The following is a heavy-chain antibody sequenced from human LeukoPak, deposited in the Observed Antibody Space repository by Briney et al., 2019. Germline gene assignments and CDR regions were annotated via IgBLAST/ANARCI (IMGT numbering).Heavy chain of an antibody. D-gene: IGHD3-3*01. Sequence: GGSLRVSCVGSGFRFSDYYMSWIRQAPGKGLEWVSYISNDSVDKYYVDSVRGRFTISRDNAKKSMYLQMSGLRVEDTAVYYCARRDWVSGAVRAFDIWGQGTIVTVSS. V-gene: IGHV3-11*04. CDR1: GFRFSDYY. CDR3: ARRDWVSGAVRAFDI. J-gene: IGHJ3*02. CDR2: ISNDSVDK.